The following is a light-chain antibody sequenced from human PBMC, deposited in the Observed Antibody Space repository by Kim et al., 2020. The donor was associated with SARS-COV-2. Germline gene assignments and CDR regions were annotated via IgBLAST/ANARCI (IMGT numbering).Light chain of an antibody. Sequence: QAVVTQEPSLTVSPGGTVTLTCASSTGAVTSDYYPNWFQQKPGQAPTRLIYSTSNKHSWTPVRFSGSLLGGQAALTLSGVQPEDEAEYFSLLYCGGAPVFGGGTQLTVL. CDR1: TGAVTSDYY. CDR3: LLYCGGAPV. V-gene: IGLV7-43*01. CDR2: STS. J-gene: IGLJ3*02.